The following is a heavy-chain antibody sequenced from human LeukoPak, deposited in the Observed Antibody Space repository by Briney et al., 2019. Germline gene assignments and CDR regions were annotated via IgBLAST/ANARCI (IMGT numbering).Heavy chain of an antibody. D-gene: IGHD1-14*01. CDR1: GFTFSSYE. V-gene: IGHV3-48*03. CDR2: ISSSSSIK. J-gene: IGHJ4*02. CDR3: ARDFMYNVNCAGC. Sequence: GGSLRLSCAASGFTFSSYEMNWVRQAPGKGLEWVSYISSSSSIKYYADSVKGRFTISRDNAKNTLYLQMNSLRAEDTAVYYCARDFMYNVNCAGCWGQGTLVTVSS.